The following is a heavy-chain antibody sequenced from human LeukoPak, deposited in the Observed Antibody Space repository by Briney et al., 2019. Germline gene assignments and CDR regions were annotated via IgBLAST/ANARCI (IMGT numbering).Heavy chain of an antibody. CDR3: ARARVDYGDYPLDY. D-gene: IGHD4-17*01. CDR1: GGSISSYY. CDR2: IYYSGST. Sequence: SETLSLTCTVSGGSISSYYWSWIRQPPGKGLEWIGYIYYSGSTNYNPSLESRVTISVDTSKNQFSLKLSSVTAADTAVYYCARARVDYGDYPLDYWGQGTLVTVSS. V-gene: IGHV4-59*01. J-gene: IGHJ4*02.